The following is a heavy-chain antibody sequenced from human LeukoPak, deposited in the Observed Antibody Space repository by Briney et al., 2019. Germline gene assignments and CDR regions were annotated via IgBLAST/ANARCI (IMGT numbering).Heavy chain of an antibody. V-gene: IGHV5-51*01. CDR1: GYTFTRNW. J-gene: IGHJ3*01. CDR3: ARGHHVVVATATWASDAFDL. Sequence: GESLKISCKASGYTFTRNWIGWVRQMSGKGLEWMGIIYPDDSDTRYSPSFQGQVTISADKSISTAYLQWSSLQASDTVTYYCARGHHVVVATATWASDAFDLWGQGTMVTVSS. CDR2: IYPDDSDT. D-gene: IGHD2-15*01.